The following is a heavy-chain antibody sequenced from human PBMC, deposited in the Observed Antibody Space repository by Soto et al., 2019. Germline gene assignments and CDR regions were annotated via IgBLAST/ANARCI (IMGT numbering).Heavy chain of an antibody. CDR3: ARDGVDAAFDI. V-gene: IGHV4-31*03. J-gene: IGHJ3*02. D-gene: IGHD3-3*01. Sequence: QVQLQESGPGLVKPSQTLSLTCTVSGGSISSGGYYWSWIRQHPGKGLEWIGYIYYSGSTYYNPSIKSRVTISVDTSKHQCSLKLSSVTAAATAVYGCARDGVDAAFDIWGQGTTVIVSS. CDR2: IYYSGST. CDR1: GGSISSGGYY.